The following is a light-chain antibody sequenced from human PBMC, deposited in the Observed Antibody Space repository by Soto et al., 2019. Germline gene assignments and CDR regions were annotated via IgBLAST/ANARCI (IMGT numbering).Light chain of an antibody. CDR2: AAS. CDR1: QGISTY. CDR3: KQSYSTKRT. V-gene: IGKV1-39*01. Sequence: DIQMTHSPSSLSASVGDRVTITCRASQGISTYLNWYHQKPGKAPKLLIYAASSLQSGVPSRFSGSGSEKDLTLTISSLQPEDFATYSCKQSYSTKRTFPXGTKVDIX. J-gene: IGKJ1*01.